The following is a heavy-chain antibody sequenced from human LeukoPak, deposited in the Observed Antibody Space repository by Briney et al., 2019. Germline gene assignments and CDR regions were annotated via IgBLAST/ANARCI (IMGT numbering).Heavy chain of an antibody. D-gene: IGHD3-10*01. CDR2: ITSSSTYT. J-gene: IGHJ6*03. CDR3: ARVGSGSPKRFYYYYMDV. CDR1: GFSFSSYN. Sequence: GGSLRLSCAASGFSFSSYNMNWVRQAPGKGLEWVSSITSSSTYTFYADSVKGRFTISRDNAKDSLYLQMNSQRAEDTAVYYCARVGSGSPKRFYYYYMDVWGKGTTVTISS. V-gene: IGHV3-21*01.